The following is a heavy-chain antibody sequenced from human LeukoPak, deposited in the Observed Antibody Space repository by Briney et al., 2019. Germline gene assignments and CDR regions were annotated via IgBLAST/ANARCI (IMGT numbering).Heavy chain of an antibody. CDR2: ISPLIGTT. D-gene: IGHD2-15*01. V-gene: IGHV1-69*08. J-gene: IGHJ4*02. CDR3: AEDHCTGDNCYHAH. Sequence: ASVKVSCKASGGTLSNNPTSWLRQVPGQRLQWMGNISPLIGTTLYTQELQGRVTITTVKSTSTSYMDLYSLTSDDTAVYYCAEDHCTGDNCYHAHWGQGTLVTVSS. CDR1: GGTLSNNP.